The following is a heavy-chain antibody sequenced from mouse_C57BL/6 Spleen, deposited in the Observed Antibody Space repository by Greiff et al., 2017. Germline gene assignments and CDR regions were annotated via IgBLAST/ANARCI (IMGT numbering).Heavy chain of an antibody. CDR3: ARRGYSNPYATDY. J-gene: IGHJ4*01. D-gene: IGHD2-5*01. CDR1: GYTFTDYN. CDR2: INPNNGGT. Sequence: VHVKQSGPELVKPGASVKIPCKASGYTFTDYNMDWVKQSHGKSLEWIGDINPNNGGTIYNQKFKGKATLTVDKSSSTAYMELRSLTSEDTAVYYCARRGYSNPYATDYWGQGTSVTVSS. V-gene: IGHV1-18*01.